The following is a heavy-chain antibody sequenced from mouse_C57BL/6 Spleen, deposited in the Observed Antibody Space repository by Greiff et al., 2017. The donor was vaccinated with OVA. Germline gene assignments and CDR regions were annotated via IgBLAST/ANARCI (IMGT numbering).Heavy chain of an antibody. CDR3: ARSITTVDWYFDV. V-gene: IGHV1-55*01. Sequence: VQLQQPGAELVKPGASVKMSCKASGYTFTSYWITWVKQRPGQGLEWIGDIYPGSGSTNYNEKFKSKATLTVDTSSSTAYMQLSSLTSEDSAVYYCARSITTVDWYFDVWGTGTTVTVSS. CDR2: IYPGSGST. CDR1: GYTFTSYW. D-gene: IGHD1-1*01. J-gene: IGHJ1*03.